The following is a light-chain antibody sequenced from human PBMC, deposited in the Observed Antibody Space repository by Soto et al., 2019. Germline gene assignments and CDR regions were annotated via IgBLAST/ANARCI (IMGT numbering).Light chain of an antibody. Sequence: DIQVTQSPSSLSASVGDRVTITCRASQSIFNYLNWYQQKPGKAPKLLIYAASSLQSGVPSRSSGGGAGTDFTLTISSLQPEDFATYYCQQSYSSPWTFGLGTKVEIK. CDR1: QSIFNY. CDR2: AAS. CDR3: QQSYSSPWT. J-gene: IGKJ1*01. V-gene: IGKV1-39*01.